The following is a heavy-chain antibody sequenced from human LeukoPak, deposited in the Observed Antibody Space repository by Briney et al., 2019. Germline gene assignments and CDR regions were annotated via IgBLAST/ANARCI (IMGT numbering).Heavy chain of an antibody. CDR3: AKDYYDSSGYYRAFDI. J-gene: IGHJ3*02. CDR2: IYYSGST. Sequence: SETLSLTCTVSSGSISSSSYYWGWIRQPPGKGLEWIGSIYYSGSTYYNPSLKSRVTISVDTSKNQFSLKLSSVTATDTAVYYCAKDYYDSSGYYRAFDIWGQGTMVTVSS. V-gene: IGHV4-39*01. CDR1: SGSISSSSYY. D-gene: IGHD3-22*01.